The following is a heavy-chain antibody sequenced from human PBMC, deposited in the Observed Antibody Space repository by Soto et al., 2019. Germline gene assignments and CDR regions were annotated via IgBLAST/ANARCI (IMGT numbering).Heavy chain of an antibody. V-gene: IGHV4-30-4*01. CDR1: GGSVSSGYHY. Sequence: QVLLEETGPGLVKPSQTLSLTCTVSGGSVSSGYHYWSWIRQPPGKGLEWIGYVYYSRSTYYNPSLGSRVTISIETSKNQFSLKLNPVTASDAAVYFCATESSGSSPLPFDFWGQGALVSVSS. D-gene: IGHD3-22*01. J-gene: IGHJ4*02. CDR2: VYYSRST. CDR3: ATESSGSSPLPFDF.